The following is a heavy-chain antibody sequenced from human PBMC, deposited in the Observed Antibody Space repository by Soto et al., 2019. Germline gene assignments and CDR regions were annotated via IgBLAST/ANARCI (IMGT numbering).Heavy chain of an antibody. CDR3: AKGKSTGDIDWFDP. J-gene: IGHJ5*02. D-gene: IGHD3-10*01. Sequence: GGSLRLSCPASGFTLQNYAMAWVRQAPGKGLEWVSTLIGGHYGTAYSYSVKGRFTVSRDNSKNCLYLQMNSLGVEDTAMYFCAKGKSTGDIDWFDPWGQGSLVTVSS. CDR1: GFTLQNYA. CDR2: LIGGHYGT. V-gene: IGHV3-23*01.